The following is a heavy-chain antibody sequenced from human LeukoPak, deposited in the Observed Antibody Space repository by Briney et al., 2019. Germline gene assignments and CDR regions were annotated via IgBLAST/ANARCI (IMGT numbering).Heavy chain of an antibody. J-gene: IGHJ4*02. Sequence: PSETLSLTCTVSGASISSGTYYWSWIRQHPGRGLEWIGYIYYSGSPYYSPSLKSRVTISVDTSKKQFSLRLSSVTAADTAVYYCARYGSGSLDYWGQGILVTVSS. V-gene: IGHV4-31*03. CDR1: GASISSGTYY. CDR2: IYYSGSP. D-gene: IGHD3-10*01. CDR3: ARYGSGSLDY.